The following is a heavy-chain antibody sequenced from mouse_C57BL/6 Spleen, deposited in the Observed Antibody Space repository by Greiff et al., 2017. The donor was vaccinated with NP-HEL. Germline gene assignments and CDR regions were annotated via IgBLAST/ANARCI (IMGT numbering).Heavy chain of an antibody. CDR3: ARLYGSPYWYFDV. Sequence: QVQLQQPGAELVMPGASVKLSCKASGYTFTSYWMHWVKQRPGQGLEWIGEIDPSDSYTNYNQKFKGKSTLTVDKSSSTAYMQLSSLTSEDSAVYYCARLYGSPYWYFDVWGTGTTVTVSS. CDR2: IDPSDSYT. CDR1: GYTFTSYW. J-gene: IGHJ1*03. V-gene: IGHV1-69*01. D-gene: IGHD1-1*01.